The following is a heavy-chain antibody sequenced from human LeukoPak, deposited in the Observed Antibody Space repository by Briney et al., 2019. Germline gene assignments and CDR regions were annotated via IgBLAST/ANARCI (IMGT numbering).Heavy chain of an antibody. CDR2: MNPNSGNT. CDR1: GYTFTSYD. CDR3: ARAASWSPIGDSYHYMDV. Sequence: ASVKVSCKASGYTFTSYDINWVRQATGQGLGWMGWMNPNSGNTGYAQKFQGRVTMTRDTSISTVYMELSGLRSEDTAVYYCARAASWSPIGDSYHYMDVWGKGTTVAISS. J-gene: IGHJ6*03. D-gene: IGHD6-13*01. V-gene: IGHV1-8*01.